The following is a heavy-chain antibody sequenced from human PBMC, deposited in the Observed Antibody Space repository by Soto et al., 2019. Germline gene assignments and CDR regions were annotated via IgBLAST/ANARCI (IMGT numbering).Heavy chain of an antibody. Sequence: EVLLVESGGGLVKPGGSLSLSCAASGFTFSNAWMSWVRQAPGKGLEWVARIKSKTEGGTTDCAATVEGRFTISRDDSRNTLYLKMNSLKTEDTAVYYCTTYDYIWGSDRYRWAYWGQGALVTVSS. CDR3: TTYDYIWGSDRYRWAY. J-gene: IGHJ4*02. CDR1: GFTFSNAW. V-gene: IGHV3-15*01. D-gene: IGHD3-16*02. CDR2: IKSKTEGGTT.